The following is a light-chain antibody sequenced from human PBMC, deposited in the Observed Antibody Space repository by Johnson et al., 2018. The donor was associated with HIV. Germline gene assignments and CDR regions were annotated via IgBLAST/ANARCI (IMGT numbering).Light chain of an antibody. CDR1: SSNIGNNY. CDR2: EKN. Sequence: QSVLTQSPSVSAAPGQKVTISCSGSSSNIGNNYVSWYQQLPGTAPKLLIYEKNKRPSGIPDRFSGSKSATSATLGITGLQTGDEADYYCGTWDSSLSAGIFGTGTKVTVL. CDR3: GTWDSSLSAGI. V-gene: IGLV1-51*02. J-gene: IGLJ1*01.